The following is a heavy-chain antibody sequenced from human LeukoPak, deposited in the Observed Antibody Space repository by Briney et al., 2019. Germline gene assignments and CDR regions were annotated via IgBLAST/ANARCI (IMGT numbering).Heavy chain of an antibody. D-gene: IGHD4-17*01. CDR2: IYYSGSA. CDR3: ARAGGYGDRFDY. V-gene: IGHV4-39*07. Sequence: SETLSLTCTVSGGSISSSSYYWGWIRQPPGKGLEWIGSIYYSGSAYHNPSLRSRVTISVDTSKNQFSLSLDSVTAADTAVYYCARAGGYGDRFDYWGQGTLVTVSS. CDR1: GGSISSSSYY. J-gene: IGHJ4*02.